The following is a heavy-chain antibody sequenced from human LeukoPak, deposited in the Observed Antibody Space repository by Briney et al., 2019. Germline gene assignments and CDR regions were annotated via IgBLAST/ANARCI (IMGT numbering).Heavy chain of an antibody. V-gene: IGHV3-30*02. CDR3: AKLGGVYFDY. J-gene: IGHJ4*02. Sequence: GGSLRLSCTASGFTFGDYAMSWFRQAPGKGLEWVAFIRYDGSNKYYADSVKGRFTISRDNSKNTLYLQMNSLRAEDTAVYYCAKLGGVYFDYWGQGTLVTVSS. D-gene: IGHD3-3*01. CDR2: IRYDGSNK. CDR1: GFTFGDYA.